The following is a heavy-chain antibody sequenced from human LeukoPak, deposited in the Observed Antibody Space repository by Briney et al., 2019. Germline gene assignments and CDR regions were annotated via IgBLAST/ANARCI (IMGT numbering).Heavy chain of an antibody. J-gene: IGHJ3*02. Sequence: GASVKVSCKASGGTFSSYAISWVRQAPGQGLEWMGRTIPIFGTANYAQKFQGRVTITTDESTSTAYMELSSLRSEDTAVYYCARGWYYYDSSGPDAFDIWGQGTMVTVSS. CDR2: TIPIFGTA. CDR1: GGTFSSYA. V-gene: IGHV1-69*05. CDR3: ARGWYYYDSSGPDAFDI. D-gene: IGHD3-22*01.